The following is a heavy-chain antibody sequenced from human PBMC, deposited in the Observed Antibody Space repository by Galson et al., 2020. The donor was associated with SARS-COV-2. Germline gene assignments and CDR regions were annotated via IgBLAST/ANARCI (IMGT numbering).Heavy chain of an antibody. CDR2: IWYDGSNK. Sequence: GGSLRLSCAASGFTFSSYGMHWVRQAPGKGLEWVAVIWYDGSNKYYADSVKGRFTISRDNSKNTLYLQMNSLRAEDTAVYYCARDGPHSSGWYGLGYYYYGMDVWGQGTTVTVSS. V-gene: IGHV3-33*01. CDR1: GFTFSSYG. J-gene: IGHJ6*02. CDR3: ARDGPHSSGWYGLGYYYYGMDV. D-gene: IGHD6-19*01.